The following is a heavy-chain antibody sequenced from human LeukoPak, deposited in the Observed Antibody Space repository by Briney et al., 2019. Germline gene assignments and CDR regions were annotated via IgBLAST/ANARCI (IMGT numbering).Heavy chain of an antibody. V-gene: IGHV3-30*04. J-gene: IGHJ4*02. CDR3: ARDKYSSGWADY. Sequence: GRSLRLSCAASGFTFSSYAMHWVRQALGKGLEWVAVISYDGSNKYYADSVKGRFTISRDNSKNTLYLQMNSLRAEDTAVYYCARDKYSSGWADYWGQGTLVTVSS. CDR1: GFTFSSYA. D-gene: IGHD6-19*01. CDR2: ISYDGSNK.